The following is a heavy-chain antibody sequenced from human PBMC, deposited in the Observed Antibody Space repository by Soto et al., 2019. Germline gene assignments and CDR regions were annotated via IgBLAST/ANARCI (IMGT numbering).Heavy chain of an antibody. Sequence: SETLSLTCTVSGASTSGFYWSWIRQSPGKGLEWIGRIYYAGTTYYNPSLRSRLVISIDTSKKQFSLRLTSVTAADTALYFCARGWYYFDFWGRGTLVTVSS. CDR3: ARGWYYFDF. V-gene: IGHV4-59*04. CDR1: GASTSGFY. CDR2: IYYAGTT. D-gene: IGHD2-15*01. J-gene: IGHJ4*02.